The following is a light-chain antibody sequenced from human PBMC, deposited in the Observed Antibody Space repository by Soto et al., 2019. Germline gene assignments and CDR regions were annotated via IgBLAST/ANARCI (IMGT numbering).Light chain of an antibody. J-gene: IGLJ2*01. V-gene: IGLV3-25*03. CDR2: KDS. CDR3: QSADSRG. CDR1: ALPKQY. Sequence: SSELTQPPSVSVSPGQTARITCSGDALPKQYAYWYQQKPGQAPVLVIYKDSERPSGIPERFSGSSSGTTVTLTISGVQAEDEADYYCQSADSRGFGGGTKVTVL.